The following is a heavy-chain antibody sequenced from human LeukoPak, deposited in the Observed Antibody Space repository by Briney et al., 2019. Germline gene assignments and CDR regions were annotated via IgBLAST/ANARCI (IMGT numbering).Heavy chain of an antibody. Sequence: ASVKVSCKASGYTFTGYYMHWVRQAPGQGLEWMGWITPFNGNTNYAQKFQDRVTITRDRSMSTAYMELSSLRSEDTAVYYCARGRDYYYMDVWGKGTTVTVSS. CDR1: GYTFTGYY. D-gene: IGHD1-26*01. J-gene: IGHJ6*03. CDR3: ARGRDYYYMDV. CDR2: ITPFNGNT. V-gene: IGHV1-45*02.